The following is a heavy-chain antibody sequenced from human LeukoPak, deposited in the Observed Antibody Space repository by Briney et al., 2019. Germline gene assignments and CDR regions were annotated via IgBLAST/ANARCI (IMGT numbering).Heavy chain of an antibody. CDR1: GFTVSSNY. CDR2: IYSGGST. V-gene: IGHV3-66*01. Sequence: PGGSLRLSCAASGFTVSSNYMSWVRQAPGKGLEWVSVIYSGGSTYYEDSGKGRFNICRDNSKNTLYLQMNSLRAEDTAVYYCARDWQMDGSGSYYRDYYGMDVWGQGTTVTVSS. CDR3: ARDWQMDGSGSYYRDYYGMDV. D-gene: IGHD3-10*01. J-gene: IGHJ6*02.